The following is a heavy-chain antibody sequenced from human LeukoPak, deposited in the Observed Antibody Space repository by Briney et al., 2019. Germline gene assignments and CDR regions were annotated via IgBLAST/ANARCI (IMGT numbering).Heavy chain of an antibody. V-gene: IGHV4-30-4*08. CDR1: GGSISSGGYY. CDR3: ARGVDTAIRVDY. Sequence: SETLSLTCTVSGGSISSGGYYWSWIRQPPGKGLEWIGEINHSGSTNCNPSLKSRVTISVDTSKNQFSLKLSSVTAADTAVYYCARGVDTAIRVDYWGQGTLVTVSS. D-gene: IGHD5-18*01. J-gene: IGHJ4*02. CDR2: INHSGST.